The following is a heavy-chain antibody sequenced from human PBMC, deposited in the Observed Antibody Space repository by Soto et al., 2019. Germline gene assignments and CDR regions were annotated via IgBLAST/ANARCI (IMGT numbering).Heavy chain of an antibody. Sequence: EVQLVESGGGLVKPGGSLRLSCAASGFTFSTYNMNWVRQDTGKGLEWVASISSTSVYMYYANSLKGRFTISRANAKSSLYLQVNSLRAEDTAVYYCARGWLRAPWMYWGQGPLVTVSS. CDR3: ARGWLRAPWMY. V-gene: IGHV3-21*01. CDR1: GFTFSTYN. D-gene: IGHD5-12*01. J-gene: IGHJ4*02. CDR2: ISSTSVYM.